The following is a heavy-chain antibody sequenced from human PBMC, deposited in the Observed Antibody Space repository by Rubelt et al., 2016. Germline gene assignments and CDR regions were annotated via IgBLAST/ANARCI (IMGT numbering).Heavy chain of an antibody. J-gene: IGHJ4*02. CDR3: ARGDFDY. Sequence: EVQLVESGGDLVQPGGSLRLSCAVSGITVGTNYMNWVRQAPGKGLEWVAIINRDGRTYYKASVKGRFTISRDNSKNNLYLQRNSLRVEDTALYYCARGDFDYWGQGTLVTVSS. CDR2: INRDGRT. V-gene: IGHV3-66*01. CDR1: GITVGTNY.